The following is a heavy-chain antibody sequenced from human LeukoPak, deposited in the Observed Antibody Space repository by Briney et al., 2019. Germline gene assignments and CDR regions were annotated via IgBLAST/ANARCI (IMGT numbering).Heavy chain of an antibody. CDR1: GYTFTSYD. J-gene: IGHJ4*02. V-gene: IGHV1-8*01. CDR2: MNPNSGNT. D-gene: IGHD1-26*01. CDR3: ARGIVGVVGFTPY. Sequence: ASVNVSCKASGYTFTSYDINWVRQAPGQGLEWMGWMNPNSGNTGYAQKFQGRVTMTRNTSISTAYMELSSLRSEDTAVYYCARGIVGVVGFTPYWGQGTLVTVSS.